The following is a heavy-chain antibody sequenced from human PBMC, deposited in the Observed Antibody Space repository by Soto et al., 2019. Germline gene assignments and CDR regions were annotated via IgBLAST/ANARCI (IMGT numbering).Heavy chain of an antibody. CDR1: GGSISSYY. CDR2: TYYSGST. D-gene: IGHD5-18*01. CDR3: AGRYGDCFDY. V-gene: IGHV4-59*08. J-gene: IGHJ4*02. Sequence: SETLSLTCTVSGGSISSYYWSWIRQPPGKGLEWIGYTYYSGSTNYNPSLKSRVTISVDTSKNQFSLKLSSVTAADTAVYYCAGRYGDCFDYWGQGTLVTVSS.